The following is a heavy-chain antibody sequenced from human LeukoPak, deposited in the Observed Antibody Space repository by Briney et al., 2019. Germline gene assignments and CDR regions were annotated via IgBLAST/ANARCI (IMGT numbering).Heavy chain of an antibody. CDR1: AGSISTYY. Sequence: SETLSLTCSVSAGSISTYYWSWIRQPPGKGLEWIGSIYHSGSTYYNPSLKSRVTISVDTSKNQFSLKLSSVTAADTAVYYCAKRDDYYCFDYWGQGTLVTVSS. CDR3: AKRDDYYCFDY. D-gene: IGHD4/OR15-4a*01. J-gene: IGHJ4*02. V-gene: IGHV4-59*04. CDR2: IYHSGST.